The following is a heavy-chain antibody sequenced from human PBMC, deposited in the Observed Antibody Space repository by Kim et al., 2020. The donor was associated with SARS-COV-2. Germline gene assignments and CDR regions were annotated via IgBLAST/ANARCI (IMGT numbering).Heavy chain of an antibody. CDR2: IWYDGSNK. J-gene: IGHJ6*03. CDR1: GFTFSSYG. V-gene: IGHV3-33*01. Sequence: GGSLRLSCAASGFTFSSYGMHWVRQAPGKGLEWVAVIWYDGSNKYYADSVKGRFTISRDNSKNTLYLQMNSLRAEDTTVYYCARDQAPNWRNCYMDVWGKGTTVTVSS. D-gene: IGHD1-1*01. CDR3: ARDQAPNWRNCYMDV.